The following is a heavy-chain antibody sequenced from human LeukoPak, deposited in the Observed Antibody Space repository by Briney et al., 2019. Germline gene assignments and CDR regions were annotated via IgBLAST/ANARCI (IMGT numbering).Heavy chain of an antibody. Sequence: PSETLSLTCAVYGGSFSGYYWSWIRQPPGKGLEWIGEINHSGSTNYNPSLKSRVTISVDTSKNQFSLKLSSVTAADTAVYYCARHRAGMVRGVIKYYFDCWGQGTLVTVSS. CDR2: INHSGST. CDR3: ARHRAGMVRGVIKYYFDC. J-gene: IGHJ4*02. CDR1: GGSFSGYY. D-gene: IGHD3-10*01. V-gene: IGHV4-34*01.